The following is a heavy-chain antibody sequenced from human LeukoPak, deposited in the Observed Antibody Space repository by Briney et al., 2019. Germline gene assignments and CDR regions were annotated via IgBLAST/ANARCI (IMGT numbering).Heavy chain of an antibody. J-gene: IGHJ5*02. CDR3: ARGGSLWFGEKGFGP. CDR1: GGSISSYY. V-gene: IGHV4-59*01. D-gene: IGHD3-10*01. CDR2: MYYSGST. Sequence: SETLSLTCTVSGGSISSYYWSWIRQPAGKGLEWIGYMYYSGSTNYNPSLKSRVTISIDTSKNEFSLKLSSVTAADTAVYYCARGGSLWFGEKGFGPWGQGTLVTVSS.